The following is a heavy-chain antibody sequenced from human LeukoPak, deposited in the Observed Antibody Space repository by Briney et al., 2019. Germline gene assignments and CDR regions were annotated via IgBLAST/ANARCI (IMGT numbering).Heavy chain of an antibody. CDR2: IYGIENT. J-gene: IGHJ1*01. CDR3: AGRGQRYFRD. V-gene: IGHV4-59*08. Sequence: NPSETLSFTCSISAESITSGYWSWIRQPPGKGLEWIGYIYGIENTDYNPSLKSRVTISLDTSKNQLSLNLTAVTAADTAVYYCAGRGQRYFRDWGQGTLVTVSS. CDR1: AESITSGY.